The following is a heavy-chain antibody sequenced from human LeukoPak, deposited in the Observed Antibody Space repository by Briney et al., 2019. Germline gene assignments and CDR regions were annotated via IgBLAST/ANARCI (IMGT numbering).Heavy chain of an antibody. CDR2: ISWNSGSI. Sequence: GRSLRLSCAASGFTFDDYAMHWVRQAPGKGLEWVSGISWNSGSIGYADSVKGRFTISRDNAKNSLYLQMNSLRAEDTALYYCARAVAATGYYFDYWGQGTLVTVSS. CDR1: GFTFDDYA. CDR3: ARAVAATGYYFDY. V-gene: IGHV3-9*01. J-gene: IGHJ4*02. D-gene: IGHD6-19*01.